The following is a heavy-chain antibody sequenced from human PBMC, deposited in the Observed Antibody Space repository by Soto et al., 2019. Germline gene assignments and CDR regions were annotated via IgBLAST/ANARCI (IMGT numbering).Heavy chain of an antibody. CDR3: ERLGYCSSTSCYVLILDY. V-gene: IGHV4-59*01. J-gene: IGHJ4*02. Sequence: SETLSLTCTVSGGSISSYYWSWIRQPPGKGLEWIGYIHYSGSTNYNPSLKSRVTISVDTSKNQFSLKLSSVTAADTAVYYCERLGYCSSTSCYVLILDYWGQGTLVTVSS. D-gene: IGHD2-2*01. CDR2: IHYSGST. CDR1: GGSISSYY.